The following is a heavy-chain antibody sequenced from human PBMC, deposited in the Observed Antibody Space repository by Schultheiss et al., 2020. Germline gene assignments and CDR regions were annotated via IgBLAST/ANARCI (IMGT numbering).Heavy chain of an antibody. CDR2: ITNSGTTI. Sequence: GGSLRLSCAASGFTFSDYHMSWIRQAPGKGLEWVSYITNSGTTIYYADSVRGRFTISRDNAKNSLYLEMNSLRAEDTAMYYCARDSLIAQWLVVNLDCWGKGTLVTVYS. D-gene: IGHD6-19*01. V-gene: IGHV3-11*01. CDR1: GFTFSDYH. CDR3: ARDSLIAQWLVVNLDC. J-gene: IGHJ4*02.